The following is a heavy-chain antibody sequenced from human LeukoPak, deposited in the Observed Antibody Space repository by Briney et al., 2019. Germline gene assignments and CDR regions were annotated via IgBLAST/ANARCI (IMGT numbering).Heavy chain of an antibody. CDR2: VNTGTGNT. CDR3: AKEVTLIVVARSFFDY. D-gene: IGHD3-22*01. V-gene: IGHV1-3*04. J-gene: IGHJ4*02. CDR1: GYSFSNYA. Sequence: ASVTVSCTASGYSFSNYAIHWVRQAPGQRPEWMGWVNTGTGNTRYSEKFQGRVTITRDTSANTVHMELTSLTSEDTAVYYCAKEVTLIVVARSFFDYWGQGTLVTVSS.